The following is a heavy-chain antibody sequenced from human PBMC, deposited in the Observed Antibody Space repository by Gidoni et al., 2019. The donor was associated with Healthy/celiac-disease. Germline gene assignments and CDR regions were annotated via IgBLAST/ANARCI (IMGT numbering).Heavy chain of an antibody. CDR1: GGSIGSYY. CDR3: ARQESRLLPVRY. Sequence: QVQLQESGPGLVKPSETLSLTCTVPGGSIGSYYWSWIRQPPGKGLEWIGYIYYSGRTNYNPSLKSRVTISIDTSKNQFSLKLSSVTAADTAVYYCARQESRLLPVRYWGQGTLVTVSS. D-gene: IGHD2-2*01. CDR2: IYYSGRT. V-gene: IGHV4-59*08. J-gene: IGHJ4*02.